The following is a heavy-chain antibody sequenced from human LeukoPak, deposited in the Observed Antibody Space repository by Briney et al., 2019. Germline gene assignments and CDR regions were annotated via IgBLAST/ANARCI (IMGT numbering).Heavy chain of an antibody. CDR2: INLSGGTT. Sequence: ASVKVSCKASGYTFTSYYMHWVRQAPGQGLEWMGIINLSGGTTYYAQKFQGRVTMTNDMSTSTVYMELSSLRSEDTAVYYCARGRTTVTDPFDWWGQGTLVTVSS. J-gene: IGHJ4*02. D-gene: IGHD4-17*01. CDR3: ARGRTTVTDPFDW. V-gene: IGHV1-46*01. CDR1: GYTFTSYY.